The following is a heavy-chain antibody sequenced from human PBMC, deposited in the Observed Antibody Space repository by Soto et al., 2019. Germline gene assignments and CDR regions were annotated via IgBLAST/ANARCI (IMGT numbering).Heavy chain of an antibody. CDR3: TTGSVEGV. V-gene: IGHV3-15*07. CDR2: IKTKIEGETT. Sequence: QLVESGGGLVRPGGSLRLSCSASGFSISSAWMNWVRQAPGKGLEWVGRIKTKIEGETTHYAAPVNGRFTVSTDDSKNMLYLQMSSLKADDTALYYCTTGSVEGVWGQGTTVTVSS. CDR1: GFSISSAW. J-gene: IGHJ6*02. D-gene: IGHD2-15*01.